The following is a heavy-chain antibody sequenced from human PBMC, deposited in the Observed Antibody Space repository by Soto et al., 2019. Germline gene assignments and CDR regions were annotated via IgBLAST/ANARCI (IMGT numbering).Heavy chain of an antibody. J-gene: IGHJ6*02. V-gene: IGHV1-69*13. Sequence: ASVKVSCKASGGTFSSYVISWVRQAPGQGLEWMGGIIPIFDTANYAQKFQGRVTITADESTSTAYMELSSLRSEDTAVYYCARGQVYSSGWYYYYGMDVWGQGTTVTVSS. CDR3: ARGQVYSSGWYYYYGMDV. CDR1: GGTFSSYV. D-gene: IGHD6-19*01. CDR2: IIPIFDTA.